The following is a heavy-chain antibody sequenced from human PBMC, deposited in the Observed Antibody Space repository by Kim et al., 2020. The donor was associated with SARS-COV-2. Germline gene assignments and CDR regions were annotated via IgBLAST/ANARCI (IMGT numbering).Heavy chain of an antibody. D-gene: IGHD3-10*01. Sequence: ASVKVSCKASNYTFSSYGISWVRQAPGQGLEWMGWINIYNGDTRYAQNFQGRVTVTTDTSTSTAHVELRSLRSDDTAVYYCARDGTMVRGVITHYYGMDVWGQETTVTVSS. CDR2: INIYNGDT. CDR3: ARDGTMVRGVITHYYGMDV. V-gene: IGHV1-18*01. J-gene: IGHJ6*02. CDR1: NYTFSSYG.